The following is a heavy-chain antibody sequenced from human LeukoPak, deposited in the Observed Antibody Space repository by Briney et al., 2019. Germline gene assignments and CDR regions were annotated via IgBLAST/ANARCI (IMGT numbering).Heavy chain of an antibody. J-gene: IGHJ4*02. CDR3: ARDYGDAFDY. CDR2: ISSSSSYI. V-gene: IGHV3-11*06. CDR1: GFTFSDYY. Sequence: GGSLRLSCAASGFTFSDYYMTWIRQAPGKGLEWVSSISSSSSYIYYADSVKGRFTISRDNAKNSLYLQMNSLRAEDTAVYYCARDYGDAFDYWGQGTLVTVSS. D-gene: IGHD4-17*01.